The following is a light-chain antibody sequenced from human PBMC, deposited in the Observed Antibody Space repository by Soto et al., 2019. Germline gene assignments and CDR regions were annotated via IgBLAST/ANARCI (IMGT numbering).Light chain of an antibody. CDR3: QQLRSYPST. V-gene: IGKV1-9*01. CDR2: AAS. CDR1: QSISNY. J-gene: IGKJ4*01. Sequence: DIQMTQSPSSLSASVGDRVTITCRASQSISNYLNWYQQKPGRAPKLLIYAASTLQSGVPSRFSGSGFGTDFTLTISSLQAEDFASYYCQQLRSYPSTFGGGTKVDIK.